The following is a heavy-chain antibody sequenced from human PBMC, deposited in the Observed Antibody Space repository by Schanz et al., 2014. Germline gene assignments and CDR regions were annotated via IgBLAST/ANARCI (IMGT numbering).Heavy chain of an antibody. Sequence: EVQLVESGGGLVQPGGSLRLSCAASGFTFSSYSMNWVRQAPGKGLEWVSYISSASSTINYADSVKGRFTISRDNAKNSLFLQMNSLRAEDTAVYYCLAPDYGMDVWGQGTTVTDSS. CDR2: ISSASSTI. CDR3: LAPDYGMDV. J-gene: IGHJ6*02. CDR1: GFTFSSYS. V-gene: IGHV3-48*01.